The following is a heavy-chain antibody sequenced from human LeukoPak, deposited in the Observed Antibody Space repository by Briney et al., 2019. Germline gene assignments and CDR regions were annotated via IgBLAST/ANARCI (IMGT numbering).Heavy chain of an antibody. CDR1: GFTFSSYA. J-gene: IGHJ6*02. Sequence: GGSLRLPCAASGFTFSSYAMSWVRQAPGRGPEWVANVNRDGSETYYLDSVKGRFTISKDNAKNSLYLQMNSLRAEDTALYHCARNNGMDVWGQGTTVIVSS. CDR2: VNRDGSET. CDR3: ARNNGMDV. V-gene: IGHV3-7*03.